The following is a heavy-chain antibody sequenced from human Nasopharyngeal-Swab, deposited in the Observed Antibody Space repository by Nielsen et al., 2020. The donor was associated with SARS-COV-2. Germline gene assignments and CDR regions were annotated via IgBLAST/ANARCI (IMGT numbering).Heavy chain of an antibody. CDR1: GFTFSSYC. Sequence: GESLKISCAASGFTFSSYCIDWVRQVPGKGLEWVAVIWYDESNNYYADSVKGRFTISRDNSKNTLYLQMNSLKAEDTAVYYCARDEAVVQLSYYGMDVWGQGTTVTVSS. CDR3: ARDEAVVQLSYYGMDV. D-gene: IGHD6-19*01. V-gene: IGHV3-33*01. J-gene: IGHJ6*02. CDR2: IWYDESNN.